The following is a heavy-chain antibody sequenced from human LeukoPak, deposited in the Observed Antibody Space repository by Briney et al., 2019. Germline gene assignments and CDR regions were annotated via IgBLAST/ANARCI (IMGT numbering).Heavy chain of an antibody. CDR3: ASLPDVDTAMVTGYYCYMDV. D-gene: IGHD5-18*01. V-gene: IGHV4-39*01. Sequence: SETLSLTCTVSGGSISSSSYYWGWIRQPPGKGLEWIGSIYYSGSTYYNPSLKSRVTISVDTSKNQFSLKLSSVTAADTAVYYCASLPDVDTAMVTGYYCYMDVWGKGTTVTVSS. CDR1: GGSISSSSYY. CDR2: IYYSGST. J-gene: IGHJ6*03.